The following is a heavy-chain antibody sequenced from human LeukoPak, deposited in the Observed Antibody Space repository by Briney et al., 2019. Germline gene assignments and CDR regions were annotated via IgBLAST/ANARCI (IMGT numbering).Heavy chain of an antibody. Sequence: SQTLSLTCAISGDSVSSNSAAWNWIRQSPSRGLEWLGRTYYRSKWYNDYAVSVKSRITINPDTSKNQFSLQLNSVTPEDTAVYYCARVGSSGWYYYYYYMDVWGKGTTVTISS. CDR1: GDSVSSNSAA. V-gene: IGHV6-1*01. CDR3: ARVGSSGWYYYYYYMDV. J-gene: IGHJ6*03. CDR2: TYYRSKWYN. D-gene: IGHD6-19*01.